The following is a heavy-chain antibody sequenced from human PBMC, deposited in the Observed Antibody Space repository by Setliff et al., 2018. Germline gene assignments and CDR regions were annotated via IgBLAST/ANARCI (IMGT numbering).Heavy chain of an antibody. Sequence: GSLRLSCAASGFTFSTYNMNWVRQAPGKGLEWVSYISFSSSTIYYADSVKGRFTISRDNSKNTLYLEMTSLRADDTAIYYCAKPGGWTWPLYYFDYWGQGTLVTVSS. CDR3: AKPGGWTWPLYYFDY. CDR2: ISFSSSTI. J-gene: IGHJ4*02. V-gene: IGHV3-48*01. CDR1: GFTFSTYN. D-gene: IGHD3-10*01.